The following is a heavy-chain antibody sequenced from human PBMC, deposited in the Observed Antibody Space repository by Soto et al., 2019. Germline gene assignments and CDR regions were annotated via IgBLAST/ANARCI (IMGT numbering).Heavy chain of an antibody. D-gene: IGHD3-3*01. CDR2: IIPIFGTA. CDR1: GGTFSSYA. V-gene: IGHV1-69*01. Sequence: QVQLVQSGAEVKKPGSSVKVSCKASGGTFSSYAISWVRQAPGQGLEWMGGIIPIFGTANYAQKFQGRVTITADESTSTAYMELSSLRSEDTAVYYCARGADFGVVSPYNWFDPWSQGTLVTVSS. J-gene: IGHJ5*02. CDR3: ARGADFGVVSPYNWFDP.